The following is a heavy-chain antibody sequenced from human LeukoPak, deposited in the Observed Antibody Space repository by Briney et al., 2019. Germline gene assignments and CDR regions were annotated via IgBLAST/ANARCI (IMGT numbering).Heavy chain of an antibody. J-gene: IGHJ4*02. CDR2: IYSGGST. CDR1: GFTVSSNY. V-gene: IGHV3-66*01. CDR3: ARDRRVTIFGAVTRYFDY. Sequence: GGSLRLSCAASGFTVSSNYMSWVRQAPGKGLEWVSVIYSGGSTYNAGSVKGKFTISRDNSKNTLYLQMNSLRAEDTAVYYCARDRRVTIFGAVTRYFDYWGQGTLVTVSS. D-gene: IGHD3-3*01.